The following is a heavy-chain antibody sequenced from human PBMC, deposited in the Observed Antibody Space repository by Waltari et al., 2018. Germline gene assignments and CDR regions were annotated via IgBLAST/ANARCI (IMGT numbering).Heavy chain of an antibody. CDR2: IIRICGTA. V-gene: IGHV1-69*05. CDR1: GGTFSSYA. D-gene: IGHD3-22*01. Sequence: QVQLVQSGAEVKKPGSSVKVSCKASGGTFSSYAISWVRQAPGQGLEWMGGIIRICGTANYAQKFQGRVTITTDESTSTAYMELSSLRSEDTAVYYCAKSYYYDSSGYYPLAFYFDYWGQGTLVTVSS. CDR3: AKSYYYDSSGYYPLAFYFDY. J-gene: IGHJ4*02.